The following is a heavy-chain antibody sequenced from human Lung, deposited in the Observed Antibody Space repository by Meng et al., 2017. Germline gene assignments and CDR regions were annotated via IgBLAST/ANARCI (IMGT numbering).Heavy chain of an antibody. CDR3: ARGPTTMAHDFDY. J-gene: IGHJ4*02. CDR1: GGSFSNYY. Sequence: QVQLPRWVAGLLKPSVTLSFTCVSPGGSFSNYYWSWIRQPPGKGLEWIGEINHSGSTNYNPSLESRATISVDTSQNNLSLKLSSVTAADSAVYYCARGPTTMAHDFDYWGQGTLVTVSS. CDR2: INHSGST. V-gene: IGHV4-34*01. D-gene: IGHD4-11*01.